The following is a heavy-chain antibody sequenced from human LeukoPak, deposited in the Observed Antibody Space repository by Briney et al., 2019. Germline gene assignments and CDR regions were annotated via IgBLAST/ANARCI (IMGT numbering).Heavy chain of an antibody. Sequence: SETLSLTCAVYGGSFSGYYWSWIRQPPGKGLEWIGSIFYSGSTYYNPSLKSRVTIFVDTSKNQISLKVTSVTAADTAVYYCARRLKTVVAEFYFDSWGQGTLVTVSS. V-gene: IGHV4-34*12. CDR1: GGSFSGYY. J-gene: IGHJ4*02. CDR2: IFYSGST. D-gene: IGHD3-22*01. CDR3: ARRLKTVVAEFYFDS.